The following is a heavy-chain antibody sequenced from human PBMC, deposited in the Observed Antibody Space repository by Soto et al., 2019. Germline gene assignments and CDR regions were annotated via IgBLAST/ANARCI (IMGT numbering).Heavy chain of an antibody. CDR3: ARHFSTFGGVIALGVAP. CDR1: GGSISSSSYY. CDR2: IYYSGST. D-gene: IGHD3-16*02. J-gene: IGHJ5*02. Sequence: PSETLSLTCTVSGGSISSSSYYWGWIRQPPGKGLEWIGSIYYSGSTYYHPSLKSRVTISVDTSNNQFSLKLSSVAAADTAVYYCARHFSTFGGVIALGVAPWRQGTLVTV. V-gene: IGHV4-39*01.